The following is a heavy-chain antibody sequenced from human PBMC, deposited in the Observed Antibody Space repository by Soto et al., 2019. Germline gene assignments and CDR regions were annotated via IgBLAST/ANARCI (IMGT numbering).Heavy chain of an antibody. CDR1: GGSISNHY. CDR2: IYYNGNT. J-gene: IGHJ4*02. Sequence: PSETLSLTCTVSGGSISNHYWSWIRQPPGKGLEWIGYIYYNGNTNYNPPLKSRVTMSVDTSKNQISLKLSSVTAADTAVYYCARVGLYRGYSYGFDYWGQGTLVTVSS. D-gene: IGHD5-18*01. CDR3: ARVGLYRGYSYGFDY. V-gene: IGHV4-59*11.